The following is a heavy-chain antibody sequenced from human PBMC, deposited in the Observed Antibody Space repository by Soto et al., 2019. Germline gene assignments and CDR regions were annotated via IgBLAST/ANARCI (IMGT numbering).Heavy chain of an antibody. CDR2: IYYSGST. CDR3: ARPYCSGGSCYSHFQH. Sequence: SETLSLTCTVSGGSISSSSYYWGWIRQPPGKGLEWIGSIYYSGSTYYNPSLKSRVTISVDTSKNQFSLKLSSVTAADTAVYYCARPYCSGGSCYSHFQHWGQGTLVTVSS. V-gene: IGHV4-39*01. J-gene: IGHJ1*01. CDR1: GGSISSSSYY. D-gene: IGHD2-15*01.